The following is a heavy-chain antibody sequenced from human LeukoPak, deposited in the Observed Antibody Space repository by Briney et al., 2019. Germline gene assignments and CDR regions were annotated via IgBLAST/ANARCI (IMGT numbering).Heavy chain of an antibody. CDR3: ARDYSTVTTFFDY. J-gene: IGHJ4*02. V-gene: IGHV3-66*01. CDR1: GFTVSTNY. CDR2: IYRHGGT. Sequence: GGSLRLSCAASGFTVSTNYVSWVRQAPGKGLEWVSVIYRHGGTAYADSVQGRFSISRDNAKNSLYLQMNSLRAEDTAVYYCARDYSTVTTFFDYWGQGTLVTVSS. D-gene: IGHD4-17*01.